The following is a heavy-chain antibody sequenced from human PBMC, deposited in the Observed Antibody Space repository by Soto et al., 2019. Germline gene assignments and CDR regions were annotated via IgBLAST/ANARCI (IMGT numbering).Heavy chain of an antibody. D-gene: IGHD3-9*01. J-gene: IGHJ5*02. CDR2: IYYSGST. Sequence: PSETLSLTCTVSGGSISSSSYYWGWIRQPPGKGLEWIGSIYYSGSTYYNPSLKSRVTISVDTSKNQFSLKLSSVTAADTAVYYCARAPPGYFDWFDPWGQGTLVTVSS. CDR3: ARAPPGYFDWFDP. CDR1: GGSISSSSYY. V-gene: IGHV4-39*01.